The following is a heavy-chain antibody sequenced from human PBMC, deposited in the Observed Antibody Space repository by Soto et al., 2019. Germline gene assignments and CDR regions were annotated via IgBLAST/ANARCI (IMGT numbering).Heavy chain of an antibody. CDR3: AIPPFDFWSGYYEAGSYYYGMDV. J-gene: IGHJ6*02. CDR2: INPNSGGT. CDR1: GYTFTGYY. D-gene: IGHD3-3*01. V-gene: IGHV1-2*02. Sequence: ASVKVSCKASGYTFTGYYMHWVRQAPGQGLEWMGWINPNSGGTNYAQKFQGRVTMTRDTSISTAYMELSRLRSDDTAVYYCAIPPFDFWSGYYEAGSYYYGMDVWGQGTTVPVSS.